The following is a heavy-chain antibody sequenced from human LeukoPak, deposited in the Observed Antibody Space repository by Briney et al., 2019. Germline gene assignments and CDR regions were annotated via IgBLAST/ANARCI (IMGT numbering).Heavy chain of an antibody. J-gene: IGHJ4*02. CDR1: GYTFTSYY. CDR3: ARAPSRITIFGVVIRHADYFDY. Sequence: ASVKVSCKASGYTFTSYYMHWVRHAPGLGLEWMGIINPSGGSTSYAQKFQGRVTMTRDTSTSTVYMELSSLRSEDTAVYYCARAPSRITIFGVVIRHADYFDYWGQGTLVTVSS. D-gene: IGHD3-3*01. CDR2: INPSGGST. V-gene: IGHV1-46*01.